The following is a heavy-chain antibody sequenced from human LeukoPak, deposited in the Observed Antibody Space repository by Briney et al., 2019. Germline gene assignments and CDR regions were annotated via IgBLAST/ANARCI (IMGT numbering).Heavy chain of an antibody. Sequence: GGSLRLSCVASGFTFSSYAMTWVRQAPGKGLEWVSSISGSGGKTYYADSVKGRFTISRDNSRNTLYLQMNSLRAEDTAVYYCARAPNQVVGWELNFDYWGQGTLVTVSS. CDR2: ISGSGGKT. D-gene: IGHD4-23*01. CDR1: GFTFSSYA. V-gene: IGHV3-23*01. J-gene: IGHJ4*02. CDR3: ARAPNQVVGWELNFDY.